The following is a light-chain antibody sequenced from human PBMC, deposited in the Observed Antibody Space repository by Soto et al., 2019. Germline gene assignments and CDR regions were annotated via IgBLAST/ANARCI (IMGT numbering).Light chain of an antibody. CDR3: QQYRECPLT. Sequence: EIVMTQSPATLSVSQGETATLSCRASNSISSNLAWYQQKPGQAPRLLIYRSSIRATGVPARFSGSGYGTEFTLTISSLQSEDFAVFYCQQYRECPLTFGGGTNAE. CDR2: RSS. J-gene: IGKJ4*01. CDR1: NSISSN. V-gene: IGKV3-15*01.